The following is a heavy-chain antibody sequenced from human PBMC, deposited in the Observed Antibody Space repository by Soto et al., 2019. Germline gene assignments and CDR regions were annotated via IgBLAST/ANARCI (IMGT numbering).Heavy chain of an antibody. CDR3: ARSVNGEDLRFDY. J-gene: IGHJ4*02. Sequence: QVQLVQSGAEVKKPGSSVKVSCKASGGTFSSSTISWVRQAPGQGLEWMGRIIPILGIANYAQKFQGRVTMTADKSTSTAYKELSSLRSEDTAGYYWARSVNGEDLRFDYWGQGTLVTVSS. D-gene: IGHD4-17*01. CDR2: IIPILGIA. CDR1: GGTFSSST. V-gene: IGHV1-69*02.